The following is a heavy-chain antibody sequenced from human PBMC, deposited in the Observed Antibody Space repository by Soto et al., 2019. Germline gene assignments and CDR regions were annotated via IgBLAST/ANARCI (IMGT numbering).Heavy chain of an antibody. CDR3: ARDLIRVDTAMGSYGMDV. D-gene: IGHD5-18*01. J-gene: IGHJ6*02. Sequence: QVQLQESGPGLVKPSQTLSLTCTVSGGSISSGVYYWSWLRQHPVKGLEWIGYIYYSGSTYYNPSLKSRVTISVDTSKNQFSLKLSSVTAADTAVYYCARDLIRVDTAMGSYGMDVWGQGPTVTVSS. CDR1: GGSISSGVYY. CDR2: IYYSGST. V-gene: IGHV4-31*03.